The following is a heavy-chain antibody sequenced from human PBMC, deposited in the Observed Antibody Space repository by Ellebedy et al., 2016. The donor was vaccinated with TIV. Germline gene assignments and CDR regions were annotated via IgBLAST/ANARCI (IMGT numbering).Heavy chain of an antibody. Sequence: GESLKISXAASGFTFSSYAMTWVRQAPGKGLEWVSGINSGGSTYYADSVKGRFTISRDNSKNTLYLQMNSLRAEDTAVYYCARARGMVPFDYWGQGTLVTVSS. CDR3: ARARGMVPFDY. J-gene: IGHJ4*02. CDR1: GFTFSSYA. CDR2: INSGGST. V-gene: IGHV3-23*01. D-gene: IGHD3-10*01.